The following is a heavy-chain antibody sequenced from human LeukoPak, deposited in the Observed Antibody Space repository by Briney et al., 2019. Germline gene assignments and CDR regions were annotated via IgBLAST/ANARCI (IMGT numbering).Heavy chain of an antibody. D-gene: IGHD5-12*01. CDR1: GGSISSYY. Sequence: SETLSLTCTVSGGSISSYYWSWIRQPPGKGLEWIGYIYYSGSTNYNPSLKSRVTISVDTSKNQFSLKLSSVTAADTAVYYCARVRGRPVDIVATRPPYFDYWGQGTLVTVSS. CDR3: ARVRGRPVDIVATRPPYFDY. J-gene: IGHJ4*02. V-gene: IGHV4-59*01. CDR2: IYYSGST.